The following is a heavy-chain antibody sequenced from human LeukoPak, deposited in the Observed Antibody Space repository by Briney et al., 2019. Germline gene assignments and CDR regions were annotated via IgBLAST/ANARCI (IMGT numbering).Heavy chain of an antibody. V-gene: IGHV4-59*01. Sequence: PSETLSLTCTVSGGSISSYYWSWIRQPPGKGLEWIGYIYYSGSTNYKPSLKSRVTISVDTSKNQFSLKLSSVTAADTAVYYCARGKAYSSSTVFDYWGQGTLVTVSS. D-gene: IGHD6-13*01. CDR1: GGSISSYY. CDR3: ARGKAYSSSTVFDY. J-gene: IGHJ4*02. CDR2: IYYSGST.